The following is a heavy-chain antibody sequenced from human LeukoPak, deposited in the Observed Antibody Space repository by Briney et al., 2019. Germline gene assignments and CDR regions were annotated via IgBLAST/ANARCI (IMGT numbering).Heavy chain of an antibody. D-gene: IGHD6-19*01. J-gene: IGHJ4*02. Sequence: SETLSLTCTVSGGSLSSYYWSWIRKPPGKGLEWIGYIYHSGSTYYNPSLKSRVTISVDRSKNQFSLKLSSVTAADTAVYYCARAVAGLFDYWGQGTLVTVSS. CDR3: ARAVAGLFDY. V-gene: IGHV4-59*12. CDR1: GGSLSSYY. CDR2: IYHSGST.